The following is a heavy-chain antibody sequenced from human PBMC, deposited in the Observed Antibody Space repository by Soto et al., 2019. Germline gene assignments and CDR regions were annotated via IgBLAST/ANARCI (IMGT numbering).Heavy chain of an antibody. J-gene: IGHJ4*02. CDR3: AKDYNNYWSGYYAH. CDR2: ISWDSGIR. CDR1: GFSFNDHA. D-gene: IGHD3-3*01. V-gene: IGHV3-9*01. Sequence: GGSLRLSCAASGFSFNDHAMHWVRQAPGKGLEWVSSISWDSGIREYADSVKGRFTISRDNAKNSLYLEMSSLRADDTALYYCAKDYNNYWSGYYAHWGQGTPVTVSS.